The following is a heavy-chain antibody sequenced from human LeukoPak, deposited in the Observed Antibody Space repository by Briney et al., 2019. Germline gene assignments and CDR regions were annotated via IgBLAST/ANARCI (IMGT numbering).Heavy chain of an antibody. CDR2: ISASGSST. V-gene: IGHV3-23*01. D-gene: IGHD3-3*01. CDR1: GFTFTSYA. CDR3: AKGAQYDFWTGYTLEYFDV. Sequence: PGGSLRLSCAASGFTFTSYAMNWVRQAPGKGLEWVSFISASGSSTHYADPVKGRFTISRDNSNNTLCLQINSLRAEDTAAYYCAKGAQYDFWTGYTLEYFDVWGKGTLVTVSS. J-gene: IGHJ4*02.